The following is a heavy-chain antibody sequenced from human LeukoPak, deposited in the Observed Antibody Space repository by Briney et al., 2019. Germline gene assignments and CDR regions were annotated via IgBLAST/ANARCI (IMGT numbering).Heavy chain of an antibody. CDR3: AKVGYDFWSGYYTNYYYMDV. CDR1: GFTFSNHA. Sequence: GGSLRLSCEASGFTFSNHAMAWVRQAPGKGLEWVAFIRYDGSNKYYADSVKGRFTISRDNSKNTLYLQMNSLRAEDTAVYYCAKVGYDFWSGYYTNYYYMDVWGKGTTVTVSS. V-gene: IGHV3-30*02. J-gene: IGHJ6*03. D-gene: IGHD3-3*01. CDR2: IRYDGSNK.